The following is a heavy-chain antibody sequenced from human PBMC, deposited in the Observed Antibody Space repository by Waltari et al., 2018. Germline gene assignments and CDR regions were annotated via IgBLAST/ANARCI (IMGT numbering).Heavy chain of an antibody. J-gene: IGHJ6*02. CDR3: AGEGYCSSTSCQYYYYYYGMDV. Sequence: VHGGGSLRLSCAASGFTFSSYAMSWVSQAPGKGLEWVSAISGSGGSTYYADSVKGRFTISRDNSKNTLYLQMNSLRAEDTAVYYCAGEGYCSSTSCQYYYYYYGMDVWGQGTTVTVSS. CDR2: ISGSGGST. V-gene: IGHV3-23*01. CDR1: GFTFSSYA. D-gene: IGHD2-2*01.